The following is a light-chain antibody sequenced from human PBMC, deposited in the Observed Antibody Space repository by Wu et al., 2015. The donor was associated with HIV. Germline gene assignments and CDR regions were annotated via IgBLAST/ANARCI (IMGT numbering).Light chain of an antibody. CDR1: QGGNS. CDR3: QQRSNWPPRSLT. V-gene: IGKV3-11*01. J-gene: IGKJ4*01. Sequence: EVVLTQSPGTLSLSPGERATLFCRASQGGNSLNWYQKRRGQTPRLLIYDTSRRASGIPDRFVGSGSGTDFSLTISSLEPEDFAVYYCQQRSNWPPRSLTFGGGTKVEIK. CDR2: DTS.